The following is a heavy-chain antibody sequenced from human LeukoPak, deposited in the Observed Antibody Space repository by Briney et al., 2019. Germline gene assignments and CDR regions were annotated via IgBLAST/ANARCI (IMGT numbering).Heavy chain of an antibody. CDR2: VSAYNGNT. Sequence: ASVKVSCKASGYTFTSYGIGWVRQAPGQGLEWMGWVSAYNGNTNYAQKLQGRVTMTTDTSTSTAYMELRSLRSDDTAVYYCARGPSYYYYYYYMDVWGKGTTVTVSS. V-gene: IGHV1-18*01. J-gene: IGHJ6*03. CDR3: ARGPSYYYYYYYMDV. CDR1: GYTFTSYG. D-gene: IGHD6-6*01.